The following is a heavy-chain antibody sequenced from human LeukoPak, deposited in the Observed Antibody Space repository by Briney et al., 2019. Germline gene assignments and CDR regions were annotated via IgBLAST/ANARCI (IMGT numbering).Heavy chain of an antibody. CDR3: ASSSGWYWYFDL. Sequence: SETLSLTCLVSGGSVSSSSYFWGWIRQPPGRGLEWIGSVYYSGTTYFNPSLKSRVTISVDTSKNQFSLKLSSVTAADTAVYYCASSSGWYWYFDLWGRGTLVTVSS. D-gene: IGHD6-19*01. V-gene: IGHV4-39*07. J-gene: IGHJ2*01. CDR2: VYYSGTT. CDR1: GGSVSSSSYF.